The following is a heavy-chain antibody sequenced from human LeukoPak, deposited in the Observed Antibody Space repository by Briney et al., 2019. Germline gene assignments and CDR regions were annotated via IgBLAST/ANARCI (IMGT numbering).Heavy chain of an antibody. J-gene: IGHJ4*02. CDR3: ARSGGYDCGFDY. CDR1: GGSISSYY. Sequence: SETLSLTCTVSGGSISSYYWSWIRQPPGKGLEWIGYIYYSGSTSYNPSLKSRVTISVDTSKNQFSLKLSSVTAADTAVYYCARSGGYDCGFDYWGQGTLVTVSS. D-gene: IGHD5-12*01. V-gene: IGHV4-59*01. CDR2: IYYSGST.